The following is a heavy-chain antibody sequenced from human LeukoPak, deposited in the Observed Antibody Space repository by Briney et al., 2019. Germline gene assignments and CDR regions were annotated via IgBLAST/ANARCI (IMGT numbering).Heavy chain of an antibody. Sequence: GRSLRLSCAASGFTFSSYAMHWVRQAPGKGLEWVAVISYDGSNKYYADFVKGRFTISRDNSKNTLYLQMNSLRAEDTAVYYCAKAVVSYYYYYMDVWGKGTTVTVSS. J-gene: IGHJ6*03. CDR1: GFTFSSYA. CDR2: ISYDGSNK. V-gene: IGHV3-30-3*01. D-gene: IGHD2-21*01. CDR3: AKAVVSYYYYYMDV.